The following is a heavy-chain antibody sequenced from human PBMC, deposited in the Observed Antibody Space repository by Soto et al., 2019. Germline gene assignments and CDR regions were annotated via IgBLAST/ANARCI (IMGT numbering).Heavy chain of an antibody. CDR2: IYYSGAT. CDR1: GGSISSTTYY. V-gene: IGHV4-39*01. CDR3: ARYYDTSNRPYFHH. D-gene: IGHD3-22*01. Sequence: SETLSLTCAVSGGSISSTTYYWAWIRQPPGKGLEWVATIYYSGATYYNPSLKSRLTISIDTSKNQFALRLSSVTAADTAMYYCARYYDTSNRPYFHHWGQGTRVTVSS. J-gene: IGHJ1*01.